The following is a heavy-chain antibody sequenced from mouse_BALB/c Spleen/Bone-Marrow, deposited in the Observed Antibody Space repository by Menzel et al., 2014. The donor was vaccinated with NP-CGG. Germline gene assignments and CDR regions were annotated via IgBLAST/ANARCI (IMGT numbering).Heavy chain of an antibody. D-gene: IGHD3-1*01. J-gene: IGHJ2*01. V-gene: IGHV1-5*01. CDR2: IHPGNSVT. CDR1: GYTFSNYW. CDR3: TTLARNNFDY. Sequence: EVQLQQSGTVLARPGAAVKMSCKASGYTFSNYWMHWIKQRPGQGLEWIGTIHPGNSVTTYNQKFKGKAKLTAVTSTSTAYMELSSLTNEDSAVYYCTTLARNNFDYWGQGTTLTVSS.